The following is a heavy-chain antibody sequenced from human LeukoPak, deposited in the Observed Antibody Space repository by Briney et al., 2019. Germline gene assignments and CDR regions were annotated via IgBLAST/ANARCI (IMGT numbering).Heavy chain of an antibody. V-gene: IGHV3-21*01. D-gene: IGHD3-3*01. Sequence: KPGGSLRLSCAASGFTFSSYSMNWVRQAPGKGLEWVSSISSSSSYIYYADSVKGRFTISRDNAKNSLYLQMNSLGAEDTAVYYCARDRYDFWSGYYVYWGQGTLVTVSS. CDR3: ARDRYDFWSGYYVY. J-gene: IGHJ4*02. CDR2: ISSSSSYI. CDR1: GFTFSSYS.